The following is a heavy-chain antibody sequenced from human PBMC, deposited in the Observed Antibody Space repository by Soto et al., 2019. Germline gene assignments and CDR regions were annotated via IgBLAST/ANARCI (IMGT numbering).Heavy chain of an antibody. Sequence: EVQLVESGGGLVQPGGSLRLSCAASGFIFSSDWMHWVRQAPGGGLVWVSRINTDGSGPTHADSVKGRFTISRDNSKDTLYLQMNSLRAEDTAVYYCARDRPGEQHYFDFSGQGILVTVSS. CDR3: ARDRPGEQHYFDF. V-gene: IGHV3-74*01. CDR2: INTDGSGP. J-gene: IGHJ4*02. CDR1: GFIFSSDW. D-gene: IGHD6-6*01.